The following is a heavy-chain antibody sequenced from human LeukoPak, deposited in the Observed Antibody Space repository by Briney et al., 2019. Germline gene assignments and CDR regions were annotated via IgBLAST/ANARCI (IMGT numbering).Heavy chain of an antibody. CDR2: INHSGST. J-gene: IGHJ3*02. Sequence: TSETLSLTCAVYGGSFSGYYWSWIRQPPGKGLEWIGEINHSGSTNYNPPLKSRVTISVDTSKNQFSLKLSSVTAADTAVYYCARGQPWEDDGAFDIWGQGTMVTVSS. CDR1: GGSFSGYY. V-gene: IGHV4-34*01. CDR3: ARGQPWEDDGAFDI. D-gene: IGHD1-26*01.